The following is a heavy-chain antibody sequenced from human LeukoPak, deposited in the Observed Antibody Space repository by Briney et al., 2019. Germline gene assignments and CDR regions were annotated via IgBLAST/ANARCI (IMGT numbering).Heavy chain of an antibody. CDR3: ARQFADILTGYPIDY. D-gene: IGHD3-9*01. CDR2: IYYSGST. V-gene: IGHV4-39*01. J-gene: IGHJ4*02. CDR1: GGSISSSSYY. Sequence: SETLSLTCTVSGGSISSSSYYWGWIRQPPGKGLEWSGSIYYSGSTYYSPSLKSRVTISVDTSKNQFSLKLSSVTAADTAVYYCARQFADILTGYPIDYWGQGTLVTVSS.